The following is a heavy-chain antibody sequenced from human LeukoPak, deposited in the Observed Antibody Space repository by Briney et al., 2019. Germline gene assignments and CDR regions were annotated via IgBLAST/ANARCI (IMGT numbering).Heavy chain of an antibody. CDR3: ARQGRSGYASDY. J-gene: IGHJ4*02. CDR1: GYNFATSW. CDR2: IYPGDSDT. D-gene: IGHD5-12*01. V-gene: IGHV5-51*01. Sequence: GESLKISCQGSGYNFATSWLVWVRQMLGKGLEWMGIIYPGDSDTRYSPSFQGQVTISADKSITTAYLQWSSLKASDTAMYYCARQGRSGYASDYWGQGTLVTVSS.